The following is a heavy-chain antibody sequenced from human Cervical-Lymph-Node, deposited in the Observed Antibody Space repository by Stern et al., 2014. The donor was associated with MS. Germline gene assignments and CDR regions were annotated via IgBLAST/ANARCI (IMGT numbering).Heavy chain of an antibody. CDR3: ARDRTDFWSGYYTSPLQNHYYYYGMDV. J-gene: IGHJ6*02. D-gene: IGHD3-3*01. CDR2: IYYSGST. Sequence: QVQLQESGPGLVKPSQTLSLTCTVSGGSISSGGYYWSWIRQHPGKGLEWIGYIYYSGSTYYNPSLKSRVTISVDTSKNQFSLKLSSVTAADTAVYYCARDRTDFWSGYYTSPLQNHYYYYGMDVWGQGTTVTVSS. V-gene: IGHV4-31*03. CDR1: GGSISSGGYY.